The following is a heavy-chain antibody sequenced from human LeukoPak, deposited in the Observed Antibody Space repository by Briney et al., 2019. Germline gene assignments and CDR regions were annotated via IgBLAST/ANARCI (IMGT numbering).Heavy chain of an antibody. CDR1: GFTFISYS. V-gene: IGHV3-48*02. CDR3: ARDLRYDSSGYPDY. D-gene: IGHD3-22*01. Sequence: PGGSLRLSCAASGFTFISYSMNWVRQAPGKGLEWVSYISSSSSTIYYADSVKGRFTISRDNAKNSLYLQMNSLRDEDTAVYYCARDLRYDSSGYPDYWGQGTLVTVSS. J-gene: IGHJ4*02. CDR2: ISSSSSTI.